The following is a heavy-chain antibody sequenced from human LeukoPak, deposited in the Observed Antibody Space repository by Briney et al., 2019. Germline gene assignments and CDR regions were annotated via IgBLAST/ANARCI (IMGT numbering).Heavy chain of an antibody. D-gene: IGHD1-26*01. CDR1: GFTFSSYR. V-gene: IGHV3-21*01. CDR3: TKGENGMDV. Sequence: GGSLRLSCAASGFTFSSYRMNWVREAPGKGLEWVSSISDSSSYIYHADSVKGRFTISRDNAKNSVYLQMNSLRAEDTATYYCTKGENGMDVWGQGTTVTVSS. J-gene: IGHJ6*02. CDR2: ISDSSSYI.